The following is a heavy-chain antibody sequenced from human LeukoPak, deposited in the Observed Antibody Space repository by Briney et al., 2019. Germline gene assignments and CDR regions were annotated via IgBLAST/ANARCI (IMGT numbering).Heavy chain of an antibody. CDR1: GFTFSSYW. J-gene: IGHJ4*02. CDR2: INSDGSTI. D-gene: IGHD1-26*01. Sequence: GGSLRLSCAASGFTFSSYWVHWVRQAPGKGLEWVTRINSDGSTINHADSVRGRFTISRDNAENTLYLQMSSLRAEDTAIYFCARAAYYRFDYWGQGTLVTVSS. CDR3: ARAAYYRFDY. V-gene: IGHV3-74*01.